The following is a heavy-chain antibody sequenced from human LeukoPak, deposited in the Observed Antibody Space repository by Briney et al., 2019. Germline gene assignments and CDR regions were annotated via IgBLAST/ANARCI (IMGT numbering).Heavy chain of an antibody. J-gene: IGHJ4*02. D-gene: IGHD2-2*02. V-gene: IGHV3-23*01. CDR3: AKDGCTSPTCYINY. CDR2: ISGRDSST. CDR1: GFTFSDYA. Sequence: GGSLRLSCAASGFTFSDYAMGWVRQAPGKGLDWVSAISGRDSSTYYADSVKGRFTISRDNSKNTLYLQMNSLRAEDTAVYYCAKDGCTSPTCYINYWGRGTLLTVSS.